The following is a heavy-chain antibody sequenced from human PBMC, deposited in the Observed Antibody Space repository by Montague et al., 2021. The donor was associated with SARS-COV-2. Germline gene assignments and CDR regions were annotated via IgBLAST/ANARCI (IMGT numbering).Heavy chain of an antibody. CDR2: IYYSGGI. V-gene: IGHV4-59*11. CDR3: ARAVSVRRAVNWFDP. J-gene: IGHJ5*01. CDR1: GGSMSNHY. Sequence: SETLSLTCTVSGGSMSNHYYSWIRQPPGKGLEWLAYIYYSGGINSNSSLKSRVSMSVDTSKNQFCLKLTAVTAADTAVYYCARAVSVRRAVNWFDPWGQGTLVTVSS. D-gene: IGHD3-10*01.